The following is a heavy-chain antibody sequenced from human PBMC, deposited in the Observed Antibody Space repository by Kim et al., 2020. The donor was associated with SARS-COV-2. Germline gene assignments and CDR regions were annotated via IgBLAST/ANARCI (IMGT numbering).Heavy chain of an antibody. CDR3: ARGRTAAAGNWFDP. V-gene: IGHV4-34*01. CDR2: INHSGST. J-gene: IGHJ5*02. CDR1: GGSFSGYY. D-gene: IGHD6-13*01. Sequence: SETLSLTCAVYGGSFSGYYWSWIRQPPGKGLEWIGEINHSGSTNYNPSLKSRVTISVDTSKNQFSLKLSSVTAADTAVYYCARGRTAAAGNWFDPWGQGTLVTVSS.